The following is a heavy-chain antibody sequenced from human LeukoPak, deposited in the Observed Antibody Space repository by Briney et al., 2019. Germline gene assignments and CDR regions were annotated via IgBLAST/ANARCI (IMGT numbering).Heavy chain of an antibody. Sequence: GESLKISCKGSGYSLTTYWIGWVRQMPGKGLEWIGIIFPGDSDTTYSPSLQGQVTISADTSINTAYLQWSSLRASDTAMYYCATSESQTRFDYWGQGTPVTVSS. CDR3: ATSESQTRFDY. V-gene: IGHV5-51*01. J-gene: IGHJ4*02. CDR2: IFPGDSDT. CDR1: GYSLTTYW. D-gene: IGHD1/OR15-1a*01.